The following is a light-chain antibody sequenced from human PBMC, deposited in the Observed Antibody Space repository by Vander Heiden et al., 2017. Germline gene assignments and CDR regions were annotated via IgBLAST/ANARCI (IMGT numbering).Light chain of an antibody. CDR3: QQYYSTPPS. V-gene: IGKV4-1*01. CDR2: WAS. J-gene: IGKJ2*01. CDR1: QSVLYNSNNKNY. Sequence: DIVLTQSPESLDVSLGERATINCKSSQSVLYNSNNKNYLAWYQQRPGQPPKLLICWASTRESGVPDRFSGSGSATDFTLTISSLQAEDVAVYYCQQYYSTPPSFGLGTKLEIK.